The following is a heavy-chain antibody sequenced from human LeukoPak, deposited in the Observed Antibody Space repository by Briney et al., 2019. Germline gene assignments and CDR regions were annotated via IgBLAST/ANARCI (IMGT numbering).Heavy chain of an antibody. J-gene: IGHJ4*02. Sequence: SETLSLTCTVSGGSISSYYWSWIRQPPGKGLEWIGYIYYSGSTNYNPSLKSRVTISVDTSKNQFSLKLSSVTAADTAVYYCARGRDILTGYYMTPFDYWGQGTLVTVSS. CDR1: GGSISSYY. CDR2: IYYSGST. D-gene: IGHD3-9*01. V-gene: IGHV4-59*08. CDR3: ARGRDILTGYYMTPFDY.